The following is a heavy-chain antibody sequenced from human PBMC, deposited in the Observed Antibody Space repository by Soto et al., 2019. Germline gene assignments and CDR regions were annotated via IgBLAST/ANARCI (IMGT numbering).Heavy chain of an antibody. CDR3: AREYYGDYSDY. D-gene: IGHD4-17*01. CDR2: ISAYNGNT. V-gene: IGHV1-18*04. CDR1: GYTFTIYG. Sequence: ASVKVSCKASGYTFTIYGISCVLQAPGQGLEWMGWISAYNGNTNYAQKLQGRVTMTTDTSTSTAYMELRSLRSDDTAVYYCAREYYGDYSDYWGQGTLVTVSS. J-gene: IGHJ4*02.